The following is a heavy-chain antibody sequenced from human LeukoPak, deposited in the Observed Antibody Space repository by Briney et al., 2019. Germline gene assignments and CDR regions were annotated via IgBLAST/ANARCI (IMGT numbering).Heavy chain of an antibody. CDR2: IYPGDSDT. CDR1: GYSFTSYW. CDR3: ARHVVMATGRYLDY. V-gene: IGHV5-51*01. J-gene: IGHJ4*02. D-gene: IGHD3-16*01. Sequence: GESLNISCKGSGYSFTSYWIGWVRQMPGKGLEWMGIIYPGDSDTRYSPSFQGQVTISADKSINTAYLQWSSLKASDTALYYCARHVVMATGRYLDYWGQGTLVTVSS.